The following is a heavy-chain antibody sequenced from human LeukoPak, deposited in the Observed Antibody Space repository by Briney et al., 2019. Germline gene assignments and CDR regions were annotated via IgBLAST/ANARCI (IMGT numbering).Heavy chain of an antibody. Sequence: SSETLSLTCSVSGGFISSYYWSWIRQPAGKGLEWIGSIYYSGSTYYNPSLKSRVTISVDTSKNQFSLKLSSVTAADTAVYYCARDQLVRAPDYWGQGTLVTVSS. J-gene: IGHJ4*02. CDR3: ARDQLVRAPDY. D-gene: IGHD1-1*01. CDR1: GGFISSYY. CDR2: IYYSGST. V-gene: IGHV4-4*07.